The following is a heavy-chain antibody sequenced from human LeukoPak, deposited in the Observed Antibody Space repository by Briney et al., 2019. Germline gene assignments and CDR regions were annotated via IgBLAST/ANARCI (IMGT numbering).Heavy chain of an antibody. CDR1: GFTFSNAW. D-gene: IGHD3-3*01. V-gene: IGHV3-15*01. Sequence: GGSLRLSCAASGFTFSNAWVSWVREAPGKGLERVGHIKSKTDGGTTDYAAPVKGRFTISRDDSKNTLYLQMNSLQPEDTAVYYCPTALEWLGAFDIWGPGKMVTVSS. CDR2: IKSKTDGGTT. J-gene: IGHJ3*02. CDR3: PTALEWLGAFDI.